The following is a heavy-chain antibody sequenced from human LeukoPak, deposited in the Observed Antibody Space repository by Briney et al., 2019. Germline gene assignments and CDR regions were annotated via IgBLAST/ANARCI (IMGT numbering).Heavy chain of an antibody. CDR1: GYTFTSYG. Sequence: ASVKVSCTASGYTFTSYGISWVRQAPGQGLEWMGWISAYNGNTNYAQKLQGRVTMTGNTSISTAYMELSSLRSEDTAVYYCARGYQAAAGRSRNNWFDPWGQGTLVTVSS. CDR3: ARGYQAAAGRSRNNWFDP. CDR2: ISAYNGNT. V-gene: IGHV1-18*01. D-gene: IGHD6-13*01. J-gene: IGHJ5*02.